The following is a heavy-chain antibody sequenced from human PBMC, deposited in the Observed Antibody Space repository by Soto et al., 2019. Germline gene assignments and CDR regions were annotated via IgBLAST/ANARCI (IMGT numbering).Heavy chain of an antibody. CDR3: GRGRSGQIVVFY. D-gene: IGHD1-26*01. Sequence: QVQLVQSGAEVKKPGASVKVSCKASGYTFTGNYIHWVRQDPEQGPEWMGEIGPESGATRYAQKFQGRVTMTRDTSITTVYMELKNLSPDDTAVYYCGRGRSGQIVVFYWGQGTPVTVSS. CDR1: GYTFTGNY. CDR2: IGPESGAT. J-gene: IGHJ4*02. V-gene: IGHV1-2*02.